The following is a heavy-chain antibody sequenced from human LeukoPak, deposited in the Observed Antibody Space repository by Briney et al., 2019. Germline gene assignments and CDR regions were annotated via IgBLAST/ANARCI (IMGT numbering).Heavy chain of an antibody. Sequence: GGSLRLSCAASGFTFTSYSMNWARQARGKGLDWVSSISSCSSYIYYTDSVKGRFTISRDNAKNALYLQMNSLRAEDTAVYYCVGGKGADYWGQGTLVTVSS. CDR2: ISSCSSYI. CDR3: VGGKGADY. D-gene: IGHD1-1*01. V-gene: IGHV3-21*01. CDR1: GFTFTSYS. J-gene: IGHJ4*02.